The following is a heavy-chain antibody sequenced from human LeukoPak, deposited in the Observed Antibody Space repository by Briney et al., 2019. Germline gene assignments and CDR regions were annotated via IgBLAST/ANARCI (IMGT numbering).Heavy chain of an antibody. CDR2: IKQDGSEI. D-gene: IGHD3-22*01. CDR1: GFIFSNYW. CDR3: AKRGVVIRVILVGFHKEAYYFDS. J-gene: IGHJ4*02. Sequence: GGSLRLSCAASGFIFSNYWMGWVRQAPGKGLEWVANIKQDGSEIYYVDSVKGRFTISRDTAKDSLYLQMNSLRAEDTAVYYCAKRGVVIRVILVGFHKEAYYFDSWGQGALVTVSS. V-gene: IGHV3-7*01.